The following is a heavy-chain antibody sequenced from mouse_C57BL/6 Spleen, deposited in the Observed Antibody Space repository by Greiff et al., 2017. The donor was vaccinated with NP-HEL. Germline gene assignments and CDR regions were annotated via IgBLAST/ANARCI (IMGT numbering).Heavy chain of an antibody. Sequence: QVQLQQPGAELVKPGASVKLSCKASGYTFTSYWMHWVKQRPGQGLEWIGMIHPNSGSTNYNEKFKSKATLSVDKSSSTAYMPLSSLTSEDSAVYYCAREGVYYGPLYAMYYWGHGTSVTVSS. CDR1: GYTFTSYW. V-gene: IGHV1-64*01. D-gene: IGHD1-1*01. CDR3: AREGVYYGPLYAMYY. CDR2: IHPNSGST. J-gene: IGHJ4*01.